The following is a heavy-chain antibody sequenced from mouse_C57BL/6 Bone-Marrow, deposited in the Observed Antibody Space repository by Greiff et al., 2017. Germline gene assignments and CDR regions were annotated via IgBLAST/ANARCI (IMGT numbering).Heavy chain of an antibody. V-gene: IGHV5-4*01. D-gene: IGHD1-1*01. Sequence: EVQGVESGGGLVKPGGSLKLSCAASGFTFSSYAMSWVRQTPEQRLEWVATISDGGSYTYYPDNVKGRFTISRDNAKNNLYLQMSHLKSEDTAMYYCARIYYYGLFDYWGQGTTLTVSS. CDR3: ARIYYYGLFDY. CDR2: ISDGGSYT. CDR1: GFTFSSYA. J-gene: IGHJ2*01.